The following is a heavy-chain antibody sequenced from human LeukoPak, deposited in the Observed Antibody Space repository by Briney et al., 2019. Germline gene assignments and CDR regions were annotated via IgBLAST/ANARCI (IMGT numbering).Heavy chain of an antibody. Sequence: GSLRLSCAAPGFTVRSNYMGWVRQAPGKGLEWVSVIYSGGSTYYADSVKGRFTISRDNSKNTLYLQMNSLRAEDTAVYYCASQLYSSGWYYFDYWGQGTLVTVSS. J-gene: IGHJ4*02. D-gene: IGHD6-19*01. CDR1: GFTVRSNY. CDR2: IYSGGST. CDR3: ASQLYSSGWYYFDY. V-gene: IGHV3-66*04.